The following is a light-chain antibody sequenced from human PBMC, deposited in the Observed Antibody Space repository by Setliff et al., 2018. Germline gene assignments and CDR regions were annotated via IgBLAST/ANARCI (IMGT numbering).Light chain of an antibody. CDR3: SSRTTNNTVV. CDR2: DVA. CDR1: SSDVGGYNY. Sequence: QSVLTQPASVSGSPGQSITISCTGTSSDVGGYNYVSWYQQHPGKAPKLMIYDVAKRPPGVSDRFSGSKSANTASLTISGLQAQDECDYYCSSRTTNNTVVFGGGTKVTVL. J-gene: IGLJ2*01. V-gene: IGLV2-14*03.